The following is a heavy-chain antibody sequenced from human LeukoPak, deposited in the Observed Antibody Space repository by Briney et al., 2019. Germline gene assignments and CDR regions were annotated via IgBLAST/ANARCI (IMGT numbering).Heavy chain of an antibody. CDR2: IYYSGST. J-gene: IGHJ6*02. CDR1: GGSISSSSYY. CDR3: ARDPRVGYYYYGMDV. Sequence: SETLSLTCTVSGGSISSSSYYWGWIRQPPGKGLEWIGSIYYSGSTYYNPSPKSRVTISVDTSKNQFSLKLSSVTAADTAVYYCARDPRVGYYYYGMDVWGQGTTVTVSS. V-gene: IGHV4-39*02.